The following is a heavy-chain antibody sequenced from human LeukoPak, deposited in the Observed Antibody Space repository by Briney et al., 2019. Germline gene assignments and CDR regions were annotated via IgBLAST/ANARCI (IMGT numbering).Heavy chain of an antibody. D-gene: IGHD3-9*01. V-gene: IGHV3-48*01. Sequence: PGGSLRLSCAASGFTFSSFGMNWVRQAPGKGLEWVSYISSSSSTIYYADSVKGRFTISRDNAKNSLYLQMNSLRAEDTAVYYCARAGYDILTGYYNYAFDIWGQGTMVTVSS. CDR3: ARAGYDILTGYYNYAFDI. CDR2: ISSSSSTI. J-gene: IGHJ3*02. CDR1: GFTFSSFG.